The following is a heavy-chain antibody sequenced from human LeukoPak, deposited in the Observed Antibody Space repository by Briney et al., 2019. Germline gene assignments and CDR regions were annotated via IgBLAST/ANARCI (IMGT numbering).Heavy chain of an antibody. CDR1: GFTFSNYW. CDR2: IDSDGGDGSST. J-gene: IGHJ3*02. Sequence: PGGSLRLSCAASGFTFSNYWMHWVRQAPGKGLVWVSRIDSDGGDGSSTSYADSVKGRFTISRDNAKNTLYLQMNSLRAEDTAVYYCARAAGTTFGDAFDIWGQGTMVTVSS. CDR3: ARAAGTTFGDAFDI. D-gene: IGHD1-1*01. V-gene: IGHV3-74*01.